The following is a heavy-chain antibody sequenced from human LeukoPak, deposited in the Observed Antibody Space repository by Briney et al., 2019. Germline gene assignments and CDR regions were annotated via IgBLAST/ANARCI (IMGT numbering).Heavy chain of an antibody. Sequence: ASVKVSCKASGYTFTNYYIHWMRQAPGQGLEWMGLINPIDGTTNYAPKFQGRVTMTEDTSADTAYMELSSLRSEDTAVYYCTTCLNGAGQPVAIYYYGMDVWGQGTTVTVSS. CDR1: GYTFTNYY. D-gene: IGHD2-2*01. CDR3: TTCLNGAGQPVAIYYYGMDV. J-gene: IGHJ6*02. V-gene: IGHV1-46*01. CDR2: INPIDGTT.